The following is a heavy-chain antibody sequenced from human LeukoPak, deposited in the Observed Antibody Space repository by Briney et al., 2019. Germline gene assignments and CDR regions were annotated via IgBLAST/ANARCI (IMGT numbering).Heavy chain of an antibody. V-gene: IGHV4-31*03. CDR1: GGSISSCCYY. CDR3: ARVGIAAAGLFMDV. CDR2: IYYSGST. Sequence: SQTLSLTCTVSGGSISSCCYYWSWIRQHPGKGLEWIGYIYYSGSTYYNPSLKSRVTISVDTSKNQFSLKLSSVTAADTAVYYCARVGIAAAGLFMDVWGQGTTVTVSS. J-gene: IGHJ6*02. D-gene: IGHD6-13*01.